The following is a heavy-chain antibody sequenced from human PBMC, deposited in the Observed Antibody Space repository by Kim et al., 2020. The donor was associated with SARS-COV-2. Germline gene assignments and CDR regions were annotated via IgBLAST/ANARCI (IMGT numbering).Heavy chain of an antibody. CDR1: GFTVSTNY. V-gene: IGHV3-53*01. J-gene: IGHJ6*02. D-gene: IGHD2-15*01. CDR3: ARVVGQLYAMDV. Sequence: GGSLRLSCAASGFTVSTNYMSWVRQAPGKGLEWVSVIYSGGSTYYADSGKGRFTISRDNSKNTLYLQMNSLRAEDTAVYYCARVVGQLYAMDVWGQGTTVTVSS. CDR2: IYSGGST.